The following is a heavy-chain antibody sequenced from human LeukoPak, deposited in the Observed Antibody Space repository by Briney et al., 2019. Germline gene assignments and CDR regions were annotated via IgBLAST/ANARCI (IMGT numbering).Heavy chain of an antibody. CDR3: ARDFSTPQNILDY. V-gene: IGHV1-46*01. Sequence: ASVKVSCKASGHTFTNYYFHWMRQAPGQGLEWMGIINPSNGDTTYAQEFQGRLTVTRDTSTSTVYMELSSLRSEDTAVYYCARDFSTPQNILDYWGQGTLVTVSS. CDR1: GHTFTNYY. J-gene: IGHJ4*02. D-gene: IGHD2-15*01. CDR2: INPSNGDT.